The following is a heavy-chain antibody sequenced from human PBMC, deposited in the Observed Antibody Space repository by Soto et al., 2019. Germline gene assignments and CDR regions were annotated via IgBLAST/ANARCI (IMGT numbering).Heavy chain of an antibody. D-gene: IGHD5-12*01. J-gene: IGHJ4*02. V-gene: IGHV3-21*01. Sequence: PGGSMRLSCAASGFTFSSYSMNWVRQAPGKGLEWVSSISSSSSYIYYADTVKGRFTISRDNAKNSLYLQMNSLRAEDKAVYYCARVRLYEPSLDSWGQGTLVTVSS. CDR2: ISSSSSYI. CDR3: ARVRLYEPSLDS. CDR1: GFTFSSYS.